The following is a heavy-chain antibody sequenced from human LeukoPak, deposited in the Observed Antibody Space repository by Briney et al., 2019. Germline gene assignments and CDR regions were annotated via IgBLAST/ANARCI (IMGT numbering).Heavy chain of an antibody. CDR2: INSDGSST. CDR1: GFTFSSYW. V-gene: IGHV3-74*01. J-gene: IGHJ5*02. Sequence: PGGSLRLSCAASGFTFSSYWMHWVRQAPGKGLVWVSRINSDGSSTSYADSVKGRFTVSRDNAKNTLYLQMNSLRAEDTAVYYCARDPGAAVYNLWSWGQGTLVTVSS. D-gene: IGHD3-10*01. CDR3: ARDPGAAVYNLWS.